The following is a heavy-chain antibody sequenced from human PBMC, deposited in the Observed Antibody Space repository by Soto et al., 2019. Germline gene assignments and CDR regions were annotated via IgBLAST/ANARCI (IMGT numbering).Heavy chain of an antibody. V-gene: IGHV3-21*01. J-gene: IGHJ4*02. D-gene: IGHD3-22*01. Sequence: GGSLRLSCAASGFTFSSYSMNWVRQAPGKGLEWVSSISSSSSYIYYADSVKGRFTISRDNAKNSLYLQMNSLRAEDTAVYYCARAPYYYDSSGYHQPTDYWGQGTLVTVSS. CDR2: ISSSSSYI. CDR1: GFTFSSYS. CDR3: ARAPYYYDSSGYHQPTDY.